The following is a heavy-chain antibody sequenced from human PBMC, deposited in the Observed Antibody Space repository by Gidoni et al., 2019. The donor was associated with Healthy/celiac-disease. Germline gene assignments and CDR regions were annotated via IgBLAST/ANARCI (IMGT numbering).Heavy chain of an antibody. CDR1: GFTFGSYW. CDR3: AREALTFGGVIGDFDY. V-gene: IGHV3-7*03. CDR2: IKQDGSEK. Sequence: EVPLVAPGGALVQPGGSLTLPRAASGFTFGSYWMSWVRQAPGKGLEWVANIKQDGSEKYYVDSVKGRFTISRDNAKNSLYLQMNSLRAEDTAVYYCAREALTFGGVIGDFDYWGQGTLVTVSS. D-gene: IGHD3-16*02. J-gene: IGHJ4*02.